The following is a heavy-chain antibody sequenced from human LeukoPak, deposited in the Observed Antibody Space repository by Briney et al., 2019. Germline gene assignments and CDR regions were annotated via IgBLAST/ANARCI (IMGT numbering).Heavy chain of an antibody. CDR3: ARDGQLWSLDY. J-gene: IGHJ4*02. D-gene: IGHD5-18*01. CDR1: GYIFTTFG. Sequence: ASVKVSCKPSGYIFTTFGISWVRQAPGQGSEWMGWIDAYNGKTNYAQKFQDRLTMTTDTSTTTVHMELRGLRSDDTAVYYCARDGQLWSLDYWGQGTLVTVSS. V-gene: IGHV1-18*01. CDR2: IDAYNGKT.